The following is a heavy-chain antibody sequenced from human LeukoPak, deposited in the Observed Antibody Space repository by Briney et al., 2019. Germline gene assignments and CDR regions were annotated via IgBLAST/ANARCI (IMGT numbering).Heavy chain of an antibody. CDR1: DGSISSHY. D-gene: IGHD6-19*01. CDR2: FAYSGTT. Sequence: SETLSLTCTVSDGSISSHYWSWIRQPPGKGLEWIGHFAYSGTTSYNASLKSRVTISVDTSKNQFSLTLSSVTAADTAVYYCARPHSSGWYGVYDIWGQGTMVTVSS. J-gene: IGHJ3*02. V-gene: IGHV4-59*08. CDR3: ARPHSSGWYGVYDI.